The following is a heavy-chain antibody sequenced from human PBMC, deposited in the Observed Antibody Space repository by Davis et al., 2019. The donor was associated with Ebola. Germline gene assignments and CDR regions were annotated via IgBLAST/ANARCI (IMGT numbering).Heavy chain of an antibody. Sequence: GGSLRLSCAASGFTFSDYYMSWIRQAPGKGLEWVSYISSSGSTIYYADSVKGRFTISRDNAKNSLYLQMNSLRAEDTAVYYCVRAPYDSGRYYYLDYWGQGTLVTVSS. CDR2: ISSSGSTI. V-gene: IGHV3-11*01. J-gene: IGHJ4*02. CDR3: VRAPYDSGRYYYLDY. CDR1: GFTFSDYY. D-gene: IGHD3-10*01.